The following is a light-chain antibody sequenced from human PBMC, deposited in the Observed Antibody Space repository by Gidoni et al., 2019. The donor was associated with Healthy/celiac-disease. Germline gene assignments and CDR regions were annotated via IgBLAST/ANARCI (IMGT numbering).Light chain of an antibody. Sequence: QSALTQPAFEPGPPAQPTTISCTGHSSDVGGYNYVSWYQPHPVKAPKLMIYDVNHRPFGVSIRFSGSKSGTASSLTISGLQAEEEADYYCSSYTSSSSPGVFGGGTKLTVL. V-gene: IGLV2-14*01. CDR2: DVN. CDR3: SSYTSSSSPGV. CDR1: SSDVGGYNY. J-gene: IGLJ2*01.